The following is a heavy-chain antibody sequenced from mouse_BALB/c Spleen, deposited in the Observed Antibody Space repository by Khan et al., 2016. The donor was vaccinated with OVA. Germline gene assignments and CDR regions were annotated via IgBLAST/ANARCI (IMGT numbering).Heavy chain of an antibody. CDR2: LYPYNDDT. CDR3: ARNYRYDVYFDY. V-gene: IGHV1S136*01. Sequence: VQLQQSGPELVKPGASVKMSCKASGYTFTSYVLHWVKQKPGQGLEWIGYLYPYNDDTKSNEKFKGKATLTSDKSSSTAYMELRSLTSEDSAVYYCARNYRYDVYFDYWGQGTTLTVSS. CDR1: GYTFTSYV. D-gene: IGHD2-14*01. J-gene: IGHJ2*01.